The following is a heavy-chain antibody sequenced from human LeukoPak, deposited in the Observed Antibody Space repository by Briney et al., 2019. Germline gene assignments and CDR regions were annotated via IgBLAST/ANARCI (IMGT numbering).Heavy chain of an antibody. Sequence: SETLSLTCAVYGGSFSGYYWSWIRQPPGKGLEWIGEINHSGSTNYNPSLKSRVTISVDTSKNQLSLKLSSVTAADTAVYYCARQRTIVVVTARGGYNPWGQGTLVTVSS. CDR3: ARQRTIVVVTARGGYNP. CDR2: INHSGST. D-gene: IGHD2-21*02. J-gene: IGHJ5*02. CDR1: GGSFSGYY. V-gene: IGHV4-34*01.